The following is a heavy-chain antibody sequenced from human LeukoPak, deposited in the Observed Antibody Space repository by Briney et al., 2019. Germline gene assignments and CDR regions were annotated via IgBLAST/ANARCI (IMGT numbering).Heavy chain of an antibody. J-gene: IGHJ6*02. CDR3: ARDGLEQQLAPYYYYYYGMDV. CDR2: ISYDGSNK. CDR1: GFTFSSYA. V-gene: IGHV3-30-3*01. D-gene: IGHD6-13*01. Sequence: GGSLRLSCAASGFTFSSYAMHWVRQAPGKGLEWVAVISYDGSNKYYADSVKGRFTISRDNSKNTLYLQMNSLRAEDTAVYYCARDGLEQQLAPYYYYYYGMDVWGQGTTVTVSS.